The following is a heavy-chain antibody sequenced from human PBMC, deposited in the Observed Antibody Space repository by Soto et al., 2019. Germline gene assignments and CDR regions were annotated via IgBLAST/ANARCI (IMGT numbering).Heavy chain of an antibody. CDR3: ARADYCSGGSCYPGATDY. J-gene: IGHJ4*02. Sequence: QVQLVQSGAEVKKPGASVKVSCKASGYTFTSYGINWLRQAPGQGLEWVGWISAHNGNTKYAQNLQGRVTMTTDTSTSTAYMEMGRLRSDDTAVYYCARADYCSGGSCYPGATDYWGQGTLVTVSS. D-gene: IGHD2-15*01. CDR2: ISAHNGNT. CDR1: GYTFTSYG. V-gene: IGHV1-18*01.